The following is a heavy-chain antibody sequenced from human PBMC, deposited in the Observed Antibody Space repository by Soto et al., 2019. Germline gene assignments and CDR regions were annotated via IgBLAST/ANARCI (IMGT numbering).Heavy chain of an antibody. CDR1: GGSISSGDYY. V-gene: IGHV4-30-4*01. Sequence: QVQLQESGPGLVKPSQTLSLTCTVSGGSISSGDYYWSWIRQPPGKGLEWIGYIYYSGSTYYNPSLKSRVTISVDTSKNQFSLKLSSVTAADTAVYYCARGGVVVAGTGGVWFDPWGQGTLVTVSS. CDR2: IYYSGST. D-gene: IGHD2-15*01. CDR3: ARGGVVVAGTGGVWFDP. J-gene: IGHJ5*02.